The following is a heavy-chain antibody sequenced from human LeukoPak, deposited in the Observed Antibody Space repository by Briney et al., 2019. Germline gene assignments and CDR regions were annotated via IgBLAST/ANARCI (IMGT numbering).Heavy chain of an antibody. D-gene: IGHD1-26*01. Sequence: TSETLSLTCAVYGGSFSGYYWSWIRQPPGKGLEWIGEINHSGSTNYNPSLKSRVTISVGTSKNQFSLRLTSVTAADTAVYYCARLSASYYGTVDYWGQGTLVTVSS. J-gene: IGHJ4*02. CDR3: ARLSASYYGTVDY. V-gene: IGHV4-34*01. CDR2: INHSGST. CDR1: GGSFSGYY.